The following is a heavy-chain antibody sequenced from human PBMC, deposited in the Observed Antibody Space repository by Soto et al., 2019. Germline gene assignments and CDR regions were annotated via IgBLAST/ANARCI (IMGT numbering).Heavy chain of an antibody. J-gene: IGHJ4*02. CDR2: IYYSGST. CDR3: ARLGLLRGSGYYFDY. V-gene: IGHV4-31*03. Sequence: SETLSLTCTVSGGSISSGGYYWSWIRQHPGKGLEWIGYIYYSGSTYYNPSLKSRVTISVDTSKNQFSLKLSSVTAADTAVYYCARLGLLRGSGYYFDYWGQGTLVTVSS. D-gene: IGHD3-22*01. CDR1: GGSISSGGYY.